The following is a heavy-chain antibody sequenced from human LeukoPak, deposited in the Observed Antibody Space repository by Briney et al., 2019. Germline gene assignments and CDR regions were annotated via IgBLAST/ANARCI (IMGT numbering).Heavy chain of an antibody. J-gene: IGHJ3*02. CDR3: AKSNGYGLVDI. CDR2: IYHSGST. D-gene: IGHD3-10*01. V-gene: IGHV4-38-2*02. Sequence: SETLSLTCTVSGYSISSGYYWGWIRQPPGKGLEWIATIYHSGSTYYNPSLKSRVTISVDTSKNQFSLKLSSVTAADTAVYYYAKSNGYGLVDIWGQGTMVTVSS. CDR1: GYSISSGYY.